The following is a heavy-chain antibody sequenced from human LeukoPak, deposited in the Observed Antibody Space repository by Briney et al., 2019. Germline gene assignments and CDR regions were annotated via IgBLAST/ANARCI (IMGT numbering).Heavy chain of an antibody. CDR1: GFTFSNAW. V-gene: IGHV3-15*01. CDR2: IKSKTAGGTI. J-gene: IGHJ4*02. Sequence: GGSLRLSCAASGFTFSNAWMTWVRQAPGKGLEWVGRIKSKTAGGTIDYAAPVKGRFTISRDDSKNTLYLQMNSLKTEDTAVYYCARDHSYSSGWYHGFEDYWGQGTLVTVSS. CDR3: ARDHSYSSGWYHGFEDY. D-gene: IGHD6-19*01.